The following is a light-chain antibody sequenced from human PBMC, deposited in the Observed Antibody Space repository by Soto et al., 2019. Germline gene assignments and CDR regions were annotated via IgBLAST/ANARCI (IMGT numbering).Light chain of an antibody. Sequence: QSVLTQPASVSGSPGQSITISCTGTSSDVGSYNLVSWYQQHPGKAPKLMIYEGSQRPSGVSNRFSGSKSGNTASLTISGLQAEDEADYYCCSYAGSGTHVVFGGGTQLTVL. CDR2: EGS. J-gene: IGLJ2*01. CDR3: CSYAGSGTHVV. CDR1: SSDVGSYNL. V-gene: IGLV2-23*01.